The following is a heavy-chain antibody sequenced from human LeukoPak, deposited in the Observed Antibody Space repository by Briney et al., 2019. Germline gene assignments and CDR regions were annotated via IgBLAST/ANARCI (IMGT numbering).Heavy chain of an antibody. Sequence: GGSLRLSCAASGFTFSNYAMSWVRQAPGKGLEWVSVISGSGGSTYYADSVKGRFTISRDSAKNSLYLQMNSLRAEDTAVYYCARFRTWGDKAFDYWGQGTLVTVSS. CDR3: ARFRTWGDKAFDY. CDR1: GFTFSNYA. V-gene: IGHV3-23*01. CDR2: ISGSGGST. J-gene: IGHJ4*02. D-gene: IGHD2-21*02.